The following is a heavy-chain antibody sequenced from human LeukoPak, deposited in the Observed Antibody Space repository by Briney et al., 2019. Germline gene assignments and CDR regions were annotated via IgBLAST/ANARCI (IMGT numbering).Heavy chain of an antibody. CDR3: ARDSHDTSGDDHDQFDY. Sequence: ASVKVSCKASGGTFSSYAISWVRQAPGQGLEWMGRIIPILGIANYAQKFQGRVTITADKSTSTAYMELSSLRSEDTAVYYCARDSHDTSGDDHDQFDYLGQGTLVTVSS. CDR1: GGTFSSYA. V-gene: IGHV1-69*04. D-gene: IGHD3-22*01. J-gene: IGHJ4*02. CDR2: IIPILGIA.